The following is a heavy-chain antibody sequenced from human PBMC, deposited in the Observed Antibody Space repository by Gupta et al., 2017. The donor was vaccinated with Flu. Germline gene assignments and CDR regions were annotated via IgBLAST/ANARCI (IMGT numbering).Heavy chain of an antibody. CDR3: AREVFGSVDAFDI. CDR1: GYTFTSYG. Sequence: QVQLVQSGAEVKKPGASVKVSCKASGYTFTSYGINWVRQAPGQGLEWMGWISAYSGNTNYAQKVQGRVTMTTDTSTSTVYMELRSLRSDDTAVDYCAREVFGSVDAFDIWGQGTRVTVSS. V-gene: IGHV1-18*01. CDR2: ISAYSGNT. D-gene: IGHD1-26*01. J-gene: IGHJ3*02.